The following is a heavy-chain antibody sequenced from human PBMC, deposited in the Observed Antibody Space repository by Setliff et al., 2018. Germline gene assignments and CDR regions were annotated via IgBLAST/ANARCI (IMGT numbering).Heavy chain of an antibody. CDR1: GGPFSGYY. D-gene: IGHD3-10*01. CDR2: INHSGGT. Sequence: PSETLSLTCAVQGGPFSGYYWSWIRQPPGKGLESIGDINHSGGTNYNPSLKSRVTVSIDTSKNHFSLKLSSVTAADTAVYYCARGFLRYDSGPYYSYWGQGTLVTVSS. V-gene: IGHV4-34*01. J-gene: IGHJ4*02. CDR3: ARGFLRYDSGPYYSY.